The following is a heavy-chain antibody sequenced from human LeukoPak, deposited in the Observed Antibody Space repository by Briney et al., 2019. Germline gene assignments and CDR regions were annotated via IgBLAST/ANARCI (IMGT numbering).Heavy chain of an antibody. CDR3: AKDLGGYSYGYPNY. CDR1: GFTFSRYA. CDR2: IGGSGGST. Sequence: GWSLRLSCAASGFTFSRYALSWVRQAPAKGLEWVSAIGGSGGSTYYAESVKGRFTISRDNSKTTLYLQMNRLRAEDTAVYYCAKDLGGYSYGYPNYWGQGTLVTVSS. V-gene: IGHV3-23*01. J-gene: IGHJ4*02. D-gene: IGHD5-18*01.